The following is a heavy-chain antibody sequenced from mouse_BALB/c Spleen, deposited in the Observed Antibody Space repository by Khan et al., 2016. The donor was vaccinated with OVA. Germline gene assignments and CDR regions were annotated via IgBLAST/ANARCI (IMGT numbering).Heavy chain of an antibody. CDR1: GFTFSTYA. V-gene: IGHV5-6-5*01. CDR3: AREDYRYDEYYFDY. CDR2: ISSGGST. Sequence: EVELVESGGDSVKPGGSLKLSCAVSGFTFSTYAMSWVRQTPEKRLEWVASISSGGSTYYPDSVKGRFTISRDNARNIVYLKMTRLRSKDMAMYYCAREDYRYDEYYFDYWGQGTTLTVSS. D-gene: IGHD2-14*01. J-gene: IGHJ2*01.